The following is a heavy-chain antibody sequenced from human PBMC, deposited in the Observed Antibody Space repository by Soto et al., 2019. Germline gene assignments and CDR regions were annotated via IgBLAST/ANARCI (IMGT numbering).Heavy chain of an antibody. CDR2: ISYDGSNK. CDR1: GFSFSSYA. Sequence: GGSLRLSCAASGFSFSSYAIHWVRQAPGKGLEWVAVISYDGSNKYYADSVKGRFTLSRDNSKNTLFLQMNSLRAEDTAVYYCARDGRPLILWFGELLAYWGQGALVTVSS. CDR3: ARDGRPLILWFGELLAY. J-gene: IGHJ4*02. V-gene: IGHV3-30-3*01. D-gene: IGHD3-10*01.